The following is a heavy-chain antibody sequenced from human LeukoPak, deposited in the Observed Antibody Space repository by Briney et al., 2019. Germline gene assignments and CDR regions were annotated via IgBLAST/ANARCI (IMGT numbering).Heavy chain of an antibody. V-gene: IGHV4-34*01. Sequence: SETLSLTCAVYGGSFSGYYWSWIRQPPGRGLEWIGEINHSGSTNYNPSLKSRVTISVDTSKNQFSLKLSSVTAADTAVYYCARGDSPVFDYWGQGTLVTVSA. J-gene: IGHJ4*02. CDR3: ARGDSPVFDY. CDR1: GGSFSGYY. CDR2: INHSGST.